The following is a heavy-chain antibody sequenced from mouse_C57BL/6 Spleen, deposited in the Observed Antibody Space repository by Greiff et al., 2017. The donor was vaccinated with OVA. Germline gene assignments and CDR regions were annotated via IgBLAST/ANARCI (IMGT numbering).Heavy chain of an antibody. J-gene: IGHJ3*01. V-gene: IGHV1-39*01. D-gene: IGHD2-4*01. CDR3: APYYDYGDGWFAY. CDR2: LNPNYGTN. CDR1: GYSFTDYN. Sequence: EVQLQQSGPELVKPGASVKISCKASGYSFTDYNMNWVKQSNGKSLEWIGVLNPNYGTNSYNQKFKGKATLTVDQSSSTAYMQLNSLTSEDSAVYYGAPYYDYGDGWFAYWGQGTLVTVSA.